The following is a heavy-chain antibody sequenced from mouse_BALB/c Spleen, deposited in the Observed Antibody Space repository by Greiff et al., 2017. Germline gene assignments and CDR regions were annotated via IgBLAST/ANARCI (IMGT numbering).Heavy chain of an antibody. CDR3: ARSRSTATPFDY. CDR2: ISSGSSTI. D-gene: IGHD1-2*01. J-gene: IGHJ2*01. V-gene: IGHV5-17*02. Sequence: EVKLMESGGGLVQPGGSRKLSCAASGFTFSSFGMHWVRQAPEKGLEWVAYISSGSSTIYYADTVKGRFTISRDNPKNTLFLQMTSLRSEDTAMYYCARSRSTATPFDYWGQGTTLTVSS. CDR1: GFTFSSFG.